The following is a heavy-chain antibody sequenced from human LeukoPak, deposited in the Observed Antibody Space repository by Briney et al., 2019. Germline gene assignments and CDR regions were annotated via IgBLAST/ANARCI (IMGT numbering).Heavy chain of an antibody. CDR3: ARAPLGRYCSGGSCYSSSGAVDF. CDR1: GFTFSIYW. J-gene: IGHJ3*01. V-gene: IGHV3-7*01. CDR2: IKRDGSEK. Sequence: GGSLRLSCAASGFTFSIYWMSWVRQAPGKGPEWVANIKRDGSEKYYVDSVRGRFTISRDNAKNSLYLQMNSLRAEDTAVYYCARAPLGRYCSGGSCYSSSGAVDFWGQGTMVTVSS. D-gene: IGHD2-15*01.